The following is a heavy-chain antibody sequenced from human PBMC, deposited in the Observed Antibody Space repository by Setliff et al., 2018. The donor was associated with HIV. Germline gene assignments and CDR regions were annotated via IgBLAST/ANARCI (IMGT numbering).Heavy chain of an antibody. J-gene: IGHJ3*02. CDR3: ARSKTFYDFWGGYYTHGAFKI. Sequence: PSETLSLTCTVSGGSFTSRSYYWSWIRQPPGKGLEWIGSIFYSGITYYNPSLKSRVTISVDTSKNQFSLNLTSVTAADTAVYYCARSKTFYDFWGGYYTHGAFKIWGLGTMVTVSS. CDR1: GGSFTSRSYY. D-gene: IGHD3-3*01. V-gene: IGHV4-39*01. CDR2: IFYSGIT.